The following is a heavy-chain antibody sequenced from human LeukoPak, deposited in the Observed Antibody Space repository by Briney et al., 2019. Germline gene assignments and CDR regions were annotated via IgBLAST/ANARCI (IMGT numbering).Heavy chain of an antibody. J-gene: IGHJ6*03. V-gene: IGHV4-39*07. CDR3: ARDGYDQGYYYMDV. CDR2: IYYSGST. Sequence: SETLSLTCTVSGGSISSYYWGWIRQPPGKGLEWIGSIYYSGSTYYNPSLKSRVTISVDTSKNQFSLKLRSVTAADTAVYYCARDGYDQGYYYMDVWGKGTTVTISS. D-gene: IGHD5-12*01. CDR1: GGSISSYY.